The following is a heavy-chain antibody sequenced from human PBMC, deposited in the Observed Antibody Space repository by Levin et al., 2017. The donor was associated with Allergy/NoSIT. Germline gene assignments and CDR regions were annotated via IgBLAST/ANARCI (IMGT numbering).Heavy chain of an antibody. CDR1: GFTFSTYT. J-gene: IGHJ4*02. V-gene: IGHV3-30-3*01. CDR3: ARAYSSGWSLPFDY. CDR2: MSYDGSNK. Sequence: HPGGSLRLSCAASGFTFSTYTMHWVRQAPGKGLEWVAVMSYDGSNKYYADSVKGRFTISRDNSKNTLYLQMNSLRAEDTALYYCARAYSSGWSLPFDYWGQGALVTVSS. D-gene: IGHD6-19*01.